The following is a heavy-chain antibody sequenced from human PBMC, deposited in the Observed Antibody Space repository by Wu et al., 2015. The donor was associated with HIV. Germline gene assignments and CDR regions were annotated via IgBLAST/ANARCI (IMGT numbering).Heavy chain of an antibody. CDR1: GYTFIGYF. Sequence: VQLVQSGAEVKKPGASVKVSCKASGYTFIGYFMHWLRQAPGQGLEWMGWINPNSGATNYARRFQGRVTMTGDASISTAYMELRRLRSDDTAVYYCSSCERGGGRCYDLEAGGYYAMDVWGQGTTVIVSS. CDR3: SSCERGGGRCYDLEAGGYYAMDV. CDR2: INPNSGAT. J-gene: IGHJ6*02. D-gene: IGHD2-15*01. V-gene: IGHV1-2*02.